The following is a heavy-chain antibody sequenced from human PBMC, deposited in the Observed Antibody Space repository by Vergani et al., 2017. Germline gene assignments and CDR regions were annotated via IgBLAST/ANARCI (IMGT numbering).Heavy chain of an antibody. V-gene: IGHV4-61*02. CDR3: ARGPYYYDSSGRSRWFDP. J-gene: IGHJ5*02. D-gene: IGHD3-22*01. Sequence: QVQLQESGPGLVKPSQTLSLTCTVSGGSISSGSYYWSWLRQPAGKGLEWIGRIYTSGSTNYNPSLKSRVTISVDTSKNQFSLKLSSVTAADTAVYYCARGPYYYDSSGRSRWFDPWGQGTLVTVSS. CDR2: IYTSGST. CDR1: GGSISSGSYY.